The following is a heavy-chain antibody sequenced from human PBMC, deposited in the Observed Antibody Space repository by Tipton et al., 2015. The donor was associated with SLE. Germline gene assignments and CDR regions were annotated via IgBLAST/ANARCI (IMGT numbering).Heavy chain of an antibody. D-gene: IGHD6-6*01. V-gene: IGHV4-4*07. J-gene: IGHJ3*02. Sequence: LRLSCTVSGGPISSYYWSWIRPPAGKGLEWIGRIYTSGSTNYHPSLQSRVTISVDTSKNQFSLKLSSVTAADTAVYYCARDRWDRSSSRRAFDIWGQGTMVTVSS. CDR1: GGPISSYY. CDR2: IYTSGST. CDR3: ARDRWDRSSSRRAFDI.